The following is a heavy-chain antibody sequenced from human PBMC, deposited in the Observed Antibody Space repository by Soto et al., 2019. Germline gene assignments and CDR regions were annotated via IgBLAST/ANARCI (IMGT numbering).Heavy chain of an antibody. CDR1: GDTFSSYA. V-gene: IGHV1-69*01. D-gene: IGHD2-15*01. J-gene: IGHJ4*02. Sequence: QVQLVQSGPEVKKPGSSVKVSCKSSGDTFSSYAISWVRQAPGQGLQWMGGIVPIFDAARYAPNFQDRLTITADESTNTAYMELSSLRSQDTAVYYCARDRKNREGCNCRLFDWGQGSLVVVSS. CDR2: IVPIFDAA. CDR3: ARDRKNREGCNCRLFD.